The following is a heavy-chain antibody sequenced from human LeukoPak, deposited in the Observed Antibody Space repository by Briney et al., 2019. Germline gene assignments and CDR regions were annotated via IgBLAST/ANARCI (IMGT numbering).Heavy chain of an antibody. V-gene: IGHV3-30*04. D-gene: IGHD1-1*01. CDR1: GFTFSSYA. CDR3: ARVSIETVGYFDY. J-gene: IGHJ4*02. Sequence: GGSLRLSCAASGFTFSSYAMHWVRQAPGKGLEWVAVISYDGSNKYYADSVKGRFTISRDNSKNTLYLQMNSLRAEDTAVYYCARVSIETVGYFDYWGQGTLVTVSS. CDR2: ISYDGSNK.